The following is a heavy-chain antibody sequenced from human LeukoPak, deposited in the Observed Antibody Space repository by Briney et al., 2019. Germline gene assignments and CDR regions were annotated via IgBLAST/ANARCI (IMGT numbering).Heavy chain of an antibody. D-gene: IGHD2-15*01. V-gene: IGHV3-64*01. CDR2: ISSNGGST. Sequence: GRSLRLSCAASGFTFSSYGMHWVRQAPGKGLEYVSAISSNGGSTYYANSVKGRFTISRDNSKNTLYLQMGSLRAEDMAVYYCATHSLGYCSGGSCYGFDYWGQGTLVTVSS. J-gene: IGHJ4*02. CDR1: GFTFSSYG. CDR3: ATHSLGYCSGGSCYGFDY.